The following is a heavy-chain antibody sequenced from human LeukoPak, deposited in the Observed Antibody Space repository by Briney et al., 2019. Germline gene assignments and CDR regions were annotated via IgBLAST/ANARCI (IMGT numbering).Heavy chain of an antibody. J-gene: IGHJ4*02. CDR3: ARVRREGLF. CDR2: IYYSGAT. CDR1: GYSISSGYY. Sequence: PSETLSLTCSVSGYSISSGYYWGWIRQSPEKGLEWIGSIYYSGATYYNPSLKARVSISVGTSKNQFSLKVTSVTAADTAVYYCARVRREGLFWGQGALVTVSS. D-gene: IGHD3/OR15-3a*01. V-gene: IGHV4-38-2*02.